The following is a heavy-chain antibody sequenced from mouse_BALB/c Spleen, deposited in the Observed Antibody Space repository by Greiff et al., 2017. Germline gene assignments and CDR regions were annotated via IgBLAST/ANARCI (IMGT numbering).Heavy chain of an antibody. V-gene: IGHV3-2*02. Sequence: EVQLVESGPGLVKPSQSLSLTCTVTGYSITSDYAWNWIRQFPGNKLEWMGYISYSGSTSYNPSLKSRISITRDTSKNQFFLQLNSVTTEDTATYYCARWISPYAMDYWGQGTSVTVSS. J-gene: IGHJ4*01. CDR1: GYSITSDYA. CDR2: ISYSGST. CDR3: ARWISPYAMDY.